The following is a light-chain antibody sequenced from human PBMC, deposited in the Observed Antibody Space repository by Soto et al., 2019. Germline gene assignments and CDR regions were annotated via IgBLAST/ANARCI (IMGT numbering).Light chain of an antibody. CDR2: GAS. CDR3: QQYNNWPPDRT. V-gene: IGKV3-15*01. J-gene: IGKJ1*01. CDR1: QSVGSN. Sequence: EIVMTQSPATLSVSPGERATLSCRASQSVGSNLAWYQQKPGQAPRLLIYGASTRATGIPARFSSSGSGTEFTLTNSSLQSEDFAIYFCQQYNNWPPDRTFGQGTKVEIK.